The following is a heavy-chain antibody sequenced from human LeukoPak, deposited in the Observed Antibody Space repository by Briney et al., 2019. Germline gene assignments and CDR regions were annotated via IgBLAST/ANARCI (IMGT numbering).Heavy chain of an antibody. CDR1: GFTFSSYA. Sequence: GGSLRLSCAASGFTFSSYAMHWVRQAPGKGLEWVAVISYDGSNKYYADSVKGRFTISRDISNNTLYLQMNSLRADDSAVYYCAKDLGRAVNQFAIAYFRHWGQGTLVTVSS. J-gene: IGHJ1*01. V-gene: IGHV3-30-3*01. D-gene: IGHD7-27*01. CDR3: AKDLGRAVNQFAIAYFRH. CDR2: ISYDGSNK.